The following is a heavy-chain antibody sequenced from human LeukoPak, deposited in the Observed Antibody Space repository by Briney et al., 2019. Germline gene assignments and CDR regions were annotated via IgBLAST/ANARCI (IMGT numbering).Heavy chain of an antibody. J-gene: IGHJ4*02. CDR2: IWYDGSNK. CDR1: GFTLSSYG. CDR3: ARDGGISYFDY. D-gene: IGHD2-15*01. Sequence: PGGSLRLSCAASGFTLSSYGMHWVRQAPGKGLEWVAVIWYDGSNKYYADSVKGRFTISRDNSKNTLYLQMNSLRAEDTAVYYCARDGGISYFDYWGQGTLVTVSS. V-gene: IGHV3-33*01.